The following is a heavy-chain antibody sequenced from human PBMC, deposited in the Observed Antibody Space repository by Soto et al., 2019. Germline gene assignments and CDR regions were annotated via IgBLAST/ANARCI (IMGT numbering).Heavy chain of an antibody. CDR1: GYTFTSYG. Sequence: ASVKVSCKASGYTFTSYGISWVRQAPGQGLEWMGWISAYNGNTNYAQKLQGRVTMTTDTSTSTAYMELRSLRSDDTAVYYYGSGSYHHYYYYGMDVWGQGTTVTVSS. V-gene: IGHV1-18*01. D-gene: IGHD3-10*01. CDR2: ISAYNGNT. CDR3: GSGSYHHYYYYGMDV. J-gene: IGHJ6*02.